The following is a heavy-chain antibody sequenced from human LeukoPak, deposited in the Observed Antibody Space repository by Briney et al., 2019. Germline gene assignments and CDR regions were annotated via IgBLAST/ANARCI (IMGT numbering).Heavy chain of an antibody. Sequence: SGTLSLTCAVSGGSISSSNWWSWVLQPLGKGLEWIGEIYHTGTSNYNPSLQSRLTISLDKSKNQFSLNLNSVTAADTAVYYCARNGPTAAGAFDIWGQGTMVTVSS. CDR2: IYHTGTS. J-gene: IGHJ3*02. CDR1: GGSISSSNW. CDR3: ARNGPTAAGAFDI. D-gene: IGHD6-13*01. V-gene: IGHV4-4*02.